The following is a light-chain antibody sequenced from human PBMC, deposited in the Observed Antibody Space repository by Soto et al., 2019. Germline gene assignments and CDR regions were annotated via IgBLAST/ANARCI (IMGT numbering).Light chain of an antibody. V-gene: IGKV1-5*03. CDR2: KAS. J-gene: IGKJ1*01. Sequence: DIQLTQSPSTLSASVGDRVTITCRASHSVNSWLAWFQQKPGKAPKLLIYKASTLESGVPSRFSGSGSGTEFTLTISSLQSEDFAVYYCQQYNNWPRTFGQGTRWIS. CDR3: QQYNNWPRT. CDR1: HSVNSW.